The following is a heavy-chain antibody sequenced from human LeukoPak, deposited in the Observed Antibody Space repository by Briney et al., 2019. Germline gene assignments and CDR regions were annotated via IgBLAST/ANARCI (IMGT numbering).Heavy chain of an antibody. Sequence: PGGSLRLSCSASGFTFSSYAMHWVRQAPGKGLEYVSAISSNGGSTYYADSVKGRFTISRDNAKNSLYLQMNSLRAEDTAVYYCARGSVGDFDNWGQGTLVTVSS. CDR2: ISSNGGST. D-gene: IGHD2-21*01. V-gene: IGHV3-64*04. J-gene: IGHJ4*02. CDR3: ARGSVGDFDN. CDR1: GFTFSSYA.